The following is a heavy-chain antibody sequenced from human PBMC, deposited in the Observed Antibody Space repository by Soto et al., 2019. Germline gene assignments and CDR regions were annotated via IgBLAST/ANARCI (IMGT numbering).Heavy chain of an antibody. CDR1: GYTFANYW. Sequence: GESLKISCEASGYTFANYWIGWVRQMPGKGLELMGIIYPIESDARYSPSFQGQVIISADKSINTAYLQWSSLRASDTAIYYCVRHGRSGGSSYSGWFDPWGQGTLVTVSS. CDR3: VRHGRSGGSSYSGWFDP. CDR2: IYPIESDA. J-gene: IGHJ5*02. V-gene: IGHV5-51*01. D-gene: IGHD2-15*01.